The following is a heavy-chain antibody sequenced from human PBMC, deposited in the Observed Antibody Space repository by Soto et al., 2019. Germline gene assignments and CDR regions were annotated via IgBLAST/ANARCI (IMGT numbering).Heavy chain of an antibody. CDR2: IIPILGIA. V-gene: IGHV1-69*04. CDR1: GGTFSSYT. J-gene: IGHJ6*02. D-gene: IGHD3-22*01. CDR3: ARDTYEYYYDSSGYHYYYYGMDV. Sequence: GASVKVSCKASGGTFSSYTISWVRQAPGQGLEWMGRIIPILGIANYAQKFQGRVTITADKSTSTAYMELSSLRSEDTAVYYCARDTYEYYYDSSGYHYYYYGMDVWGQGTTVTVSS.